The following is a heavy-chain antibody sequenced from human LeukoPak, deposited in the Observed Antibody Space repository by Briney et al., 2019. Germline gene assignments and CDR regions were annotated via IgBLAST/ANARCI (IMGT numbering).Heavy chain of an antibody. CDR2: ISSNGGST. Sequence: GGSLRLSCVASGFTFSNYAMHWVRQAPGKGLEYVSAISSNGGSTYYADSVKGRFTISRDNSKNTLYLQMGSLRTEDMAVYYCARGRAAAVWGQGTLVTVSS. CDR3: ARGRAAAV. CDR1: GFTFSNYA. D-gene: IGHD6-13*01. J-gene: IGHJ4*02. V-gene: IGHV3-64*02.